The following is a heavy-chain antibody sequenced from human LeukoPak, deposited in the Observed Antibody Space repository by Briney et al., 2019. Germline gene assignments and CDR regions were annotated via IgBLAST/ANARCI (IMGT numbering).Heavy chain of an antibody. CDR1: GGSISSGDYY. CDR3: ASFIAAAGTRWFDP. J-gene: IGHJ5*02. Sequence: SQTLSLTCTVSGGSISSGDYYWSWIRQPPGKGLEWIGYIYYRGSTYYNPSLKSRVTISVDTSKNQFSLKLSSVTAADTAVYYCASFIAAAGTRWFDPWGQGTLVTASS. CDR2: IYYRGST. D-gene: IGHD6-13*01. V-gene: IGHV4-30-4*08.